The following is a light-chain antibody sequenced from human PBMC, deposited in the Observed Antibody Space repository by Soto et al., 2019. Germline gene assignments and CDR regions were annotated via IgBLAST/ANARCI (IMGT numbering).Light chain of an antibody. CDR2: DVS. V-gene: IGLV2-14*01. J-gene: IGLJ1*01. Sequence: QSVVTHPASVSGSPGQAISISCTGTSRDVCGYNYVSWYQQHPGKAPKLMIYDVSNRPSGVSNRFSGPKSGNTASLTISGLQAEDEADYYCSSDTSSSTLRYVCGTGTKVTVL. CDR1: SRDVCGYNY. CDR3: SSDTSSSTLRYV.